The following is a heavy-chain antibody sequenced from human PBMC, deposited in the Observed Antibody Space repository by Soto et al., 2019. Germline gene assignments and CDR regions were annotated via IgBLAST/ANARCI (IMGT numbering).Heavy chain of an antibody. CDR2: INPSGGST. Sequence: GASVKVSCKASGYTFTSYYMHWVRQAPGQGLEWMGIINPSGGSTSYAQKFQGRVTMTRDTSTSTVYMELSSLRSEETPVYYCAIVGAADGSRPAVGWCQGTLVTVS. CDR3: AIVGAADGSRPAVG. J-gene: IGHJ1*01. D-gene: IGHD6-13*01. V-gene: IGHV1-46*01. CDR1: GYTFTSYY.